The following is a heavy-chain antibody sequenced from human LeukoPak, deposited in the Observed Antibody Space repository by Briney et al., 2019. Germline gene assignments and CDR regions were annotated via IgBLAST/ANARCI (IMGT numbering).Heavy chain of an antibody. Sequence: PSETLSLTCTVSGGSISSSSYYWGWIRQPPGKGLEWIGSIYYSGSTYYNPSLKSRVTISVDTSKNQFSLKLSSVTAADTAVYYCARATYSGSYKIDYSGQGTLVTVSS. CDR2: IYYSGST. V-gene: IGHV4-39*07. D-gene: IGHD1-26*01. J-gene: IGHJ4*02. CDR1: GGSISSSSYY. CDR3: ARATYSGSYKIDY.